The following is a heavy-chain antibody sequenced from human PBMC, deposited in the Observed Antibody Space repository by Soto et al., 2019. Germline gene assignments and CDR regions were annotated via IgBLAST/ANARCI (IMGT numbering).Heavy chain of an antibody. D-gene: IGHD3-3*01. J-gene: IGHJ6*02. V-gene: IGHV3-21*01. Sequence: GGSLRLSCAASGFTFSSYSMNWVRQAPGKGLEWVSSISSSSSYIYYADSVKGRFTISRDNAKNSLYLQMNSLRAEDTAVYYCARDLETSNDFNYGMDVWGQGTTVTVSS. CDR2: ISSSSSYI. CDR3: ARDLETSNDFNYGMDV. CDR1: GFTFSSYS.